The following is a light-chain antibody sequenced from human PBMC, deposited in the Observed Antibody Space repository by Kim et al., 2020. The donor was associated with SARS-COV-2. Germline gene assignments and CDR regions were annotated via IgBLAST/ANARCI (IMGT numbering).Light chain of an antibody. CDR1: SRDVGGYNY. CDR3: SSYTSSSTWM. J-gene: IGLJ3*02. V-gene: IGLV2-14*03. CDR2: DVS. Sequence: GQSITIACTGTSRDVGGYNYVSWYQHHPGKAPKLMIYDVSRRPSGVSYRFSGSKSGSTASLTISGLQAEDEADYYCSSYTSSSTWMFGGGTQLTVL.